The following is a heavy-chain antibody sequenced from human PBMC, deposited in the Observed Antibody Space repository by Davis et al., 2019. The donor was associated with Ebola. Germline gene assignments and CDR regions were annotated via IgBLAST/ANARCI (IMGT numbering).Heavy chain of an antibody. V-gene: IGHV3-30-3*01. Sequence: GESLKISCTASGFTFGDYAMHWVRQAPGKGLEWVAVISYDGSNKYYADSVKGRFTISRDNAKNSLYLQMNSLRAEDTAVYYCAREAVTTFDYWGQGTLVTVSS. CDR3: AREAVTTFDY. D-gene: IGHD4-17*01. J-gene: IGHJ4*02. CDR2: ISYDGSNK. CDR1: GFTFGDYA.